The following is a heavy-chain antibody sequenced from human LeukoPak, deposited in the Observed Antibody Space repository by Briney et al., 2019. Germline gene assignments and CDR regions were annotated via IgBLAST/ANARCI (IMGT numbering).Heavy chain of an antibody. J-gene: IGHJ6*04. V-gene: IGHV3-48*01. CDR3: AAEGMDV. CDR2: ISSSSSTI. Sequence: QPGGSLRLSCAASGFTFSSYSMNWVRQGAGKGLEWVSYISSSSSTIYYADSVKGRFTVSRDNAKNSLYLQMNSLRAEDTAVYYCAAEGMDVWGKGTTVTVSS. CDR1: GFTFSSYS.